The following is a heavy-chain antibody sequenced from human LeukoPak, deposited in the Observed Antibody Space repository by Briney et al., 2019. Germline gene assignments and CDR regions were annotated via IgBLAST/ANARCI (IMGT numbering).Heavy chain of an antibody. CDR2: IYNSGNT. Sequence: SETLSLTCTVSGDSISNYYWTWIRQPPGKGLESIGYIYNSGNTTYNPSLKSRVTISVDTSKNQFSLELSSVTTSDTAVYYCARALYSASWSYWGPGTLVTVSS. V-gene: IGHV4-59*01. D-gene: IGHD6-13*01. CDR1: GDSISNYY. CDR3: ARALYSASWSY. J-gene: IGHJ4*02.